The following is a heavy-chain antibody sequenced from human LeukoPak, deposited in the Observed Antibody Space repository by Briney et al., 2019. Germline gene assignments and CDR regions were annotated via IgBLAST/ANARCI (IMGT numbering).Heavy chain of an antibody. CDR1: GGTFSSYA. CDR3: ARVGPHSHSYSSSWYPRLSGPFDI. Sequence: GASVKVSCKASGGTFSSYAISWVRQAPGQGLEWMGGIIPIFGTANYAQKFQGRVTITADKSTSTAYMELSSLRSEDTAVYYCARVGPHSHSYSSSWYPRLSGPFDIWGQGTMVTVSS. CDR2: IIPIFGTA. D-gene: IGHD6-13*01. J-gene: IGHJ3*02. V-gene: IGHV1-69*06.